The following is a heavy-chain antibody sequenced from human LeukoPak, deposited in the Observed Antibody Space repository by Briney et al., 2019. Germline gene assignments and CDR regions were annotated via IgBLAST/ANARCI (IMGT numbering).Heavy chain of an antibody. CDR2: MKEDGSDE. CDR3: VVGGAGGGYFPN. Sequence: PGGALRLSCAAFDFSFIDSTMSWVRQAAGKGLEWVAKMKEDGSDEKYVDSVKGRFTISRDNAKNSLYLQMNSLRPEDTAVYFCVVGGAGGGYFPNWGQGSLVIVSS. V-gene: IGHV3-7*01. D-gene: IGHD3-16*01. J-gene: IGHJ1*01. CDR1: DFSFIDST.